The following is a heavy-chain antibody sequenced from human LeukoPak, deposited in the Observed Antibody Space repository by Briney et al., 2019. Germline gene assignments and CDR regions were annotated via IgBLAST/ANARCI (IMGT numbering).Heavy chain of an antibody. CDR3: ARSGFKYSPDAFDI. D-gene: IGHD5-18*01. CDR1: GYIFTAYW. V-gene: IGHV5-51*01. J-gene: IGHJ3*02. Sequence: GESLEISCQGSGYIFTAYWIGWVRRMPGKGLEGMGIIYPGDSDTRYSPSFQGQVTISADKSISTAYLQWSSLKASDTAIYYCARSGFKYSPDAFDIWGQGTMVTVSS. CDR2: IYPGDSDT.